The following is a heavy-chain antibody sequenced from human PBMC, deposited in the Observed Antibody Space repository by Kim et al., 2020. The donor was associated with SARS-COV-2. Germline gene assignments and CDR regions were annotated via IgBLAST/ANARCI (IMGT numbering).Heavy chain of an antibody. CDR2: ISGSGGST. Sequence: GGSLRLSCAASGFTFSSYAMSWVRQAPGKGLEWVSAISGSGGSTYYADSVKGRFTISRNNSKNTLYLQMNSLRAEDTAVYYCAKDRWRSSSWPENWFDPWGQGTLVTVSS. CDR3: AKDRWRSSSWPENWFDP. V-gene: IGHV3-23*01. J-gene: IGHJ5*02. CDR1: GFTFSSYA. D-gene: IGHD6-13*01.